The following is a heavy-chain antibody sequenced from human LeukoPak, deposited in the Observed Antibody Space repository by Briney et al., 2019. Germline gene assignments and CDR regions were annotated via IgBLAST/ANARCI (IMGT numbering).Heavy chain of an antibody. CDR1: GGSINSFY. J-gene: IGHJ4*02. D-gene: IGHD4-17*01. CDR3: ARDDGDRTCFDY. V-gene: IGHV4-4*07. CDR2: IYSSGST. Sequence: SETLSLICTVSGGSINSFYWTWIRQPAGKGLEWIGRIYSSGSTNFNPSLKSRVTMSVDTSKNQFSLKLSSVTAADTAVYYCARDDGDRTCFDYWGQGTLVTVSS.